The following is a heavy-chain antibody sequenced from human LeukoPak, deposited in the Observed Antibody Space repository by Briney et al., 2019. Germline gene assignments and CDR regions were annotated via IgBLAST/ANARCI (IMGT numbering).Heavy chain of an antibody. CDR2: ISGGGGST. D-gene: IGHD3-3*01. CDR1: GFTFSSHA. Sequence: GGSLRLSCAASGFTFSSHAMSWVRQAPGKGLEWVSSISGGGGSTYDADSVKGRFTISRDNSKNTLYLQMNSLRAEDTAVYYCAKSYDFWIGLLYFDYWGQGTLVTVSS. CDR3: AKSYDFWIGLLYFDY. J-gene: IGHJ4*02. V-gene: IGHV3-23*01.